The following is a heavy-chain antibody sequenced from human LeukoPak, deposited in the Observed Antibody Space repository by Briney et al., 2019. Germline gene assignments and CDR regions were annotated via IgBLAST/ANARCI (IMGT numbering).Heavy chain of an antibody. CDR1: GYTFTGYY. CDR3: ARDRLAARRNNWFDP. V-gene: IGHV1-18*04. J-gene: IGHJ5*02. D-gene: IGHD6-6*01. CDR2: ISAYNGNT. Sequence: ASVKVSCKASGYTFTGYYMHWVRQAPGQGVERMGWISAYNGNTNYAQKLQGRVTMTTDTSTSTAYMELSGLRSDDTAVYYCARDRLAARRNNWFDPWGQGTLVTVSS.